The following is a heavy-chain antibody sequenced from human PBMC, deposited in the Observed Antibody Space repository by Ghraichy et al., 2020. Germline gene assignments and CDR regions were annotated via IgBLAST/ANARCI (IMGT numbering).Heavy chain of an antibody. J-gene: IGHJ6*02. V-gene: IGHV3-30*04. D-gene: IGHD2-8*02. Sequence: GGSLRLSCAASGFSFSSYSMHWVRQAPGKGLEWVAVISSDGSNKYYRDSVKGRFTISRDDSKNTVYLQMNSLISEDTSIYSCAKAGGTGGFRFYGMDVWGQGTTVTVS. CDR2: ISSDGSNK. CDR1: GFSFSSYS. CDR3: AKAGGTGGFRFYGMDV.